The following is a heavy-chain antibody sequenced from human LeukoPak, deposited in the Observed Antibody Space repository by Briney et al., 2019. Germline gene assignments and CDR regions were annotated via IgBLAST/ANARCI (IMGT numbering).Heavy chain of an antibody. D-gene: IGHD6-6*01. J-gene: IGHJ4*02. CDR2: INPNSGGT. Sequence: ASVKVSCKASGYTFTGYYMHWVRQAPGQGLEWMGWINPNSGGTNYAQKFQGRVTMTRDTSISTAYMELSRLRSDDTAVYYCARASGSSPSADFDYWGQGTLVTVSS. V-gene: IGHV1-2*02. CDR3: ARASGSSPSADFDY. CDR1: GYTFTGYY.